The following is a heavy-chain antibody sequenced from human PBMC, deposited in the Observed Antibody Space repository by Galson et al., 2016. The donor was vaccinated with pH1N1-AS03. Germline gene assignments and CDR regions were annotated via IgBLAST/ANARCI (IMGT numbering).Heavy chain of an antibody. V-gene: IGHV1-69*13. J-gene: IGHJ4*02. D-gene: IGHD3-22*01. CDR2: IHPIFGTP. CDR3: ARDRHYDSSGRYFYEFEH. CDR1: GGTFSNYA. Sequence: SVKVSCKASGGTFSNYAISWMRQAPEQGLEWMGGIHPIFGTPSHAQKFRGRLTVTADASTSAAYMELSSLTSEDTAIYYCARDRHYDSSGRYFYEFEHWGQGTLVIVSS.